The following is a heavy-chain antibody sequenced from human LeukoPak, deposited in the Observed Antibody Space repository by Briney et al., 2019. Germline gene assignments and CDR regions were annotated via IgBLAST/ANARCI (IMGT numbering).Heavy chain of an antibody. J-gene: IGHJ4*02. D-gene: IGHD6-19*01. CDR3: AKDPVYSRGWHFDY. Sequence: GGSLRLSCAASGFTFSSYDMSWVRQAPGKGLEWVSAISNSGGTTYYADSVKGRFTISRDNSKNTLYLQLNSLRAEDTAVYYCAKDPVYSRGWHFDYWGQGALVTVSS. V-gene: IGHV3-23*01. CDR1: GFTFSSYD. CDR2: ISNSGGTT.